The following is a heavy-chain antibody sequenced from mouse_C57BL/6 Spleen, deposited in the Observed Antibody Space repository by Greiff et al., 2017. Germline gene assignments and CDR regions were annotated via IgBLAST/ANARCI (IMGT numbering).Heavy chain of an antibody. J-gene: IGHJ2*01. CDR1: GYTFTSYW. V-gene: IGHV1-64*01. D-gene: IGHD2-3*01. CDR2: IHPNSGST. Sequence: VQLQQPGAELVKPGASVKLSCKASGYTFTSYWMHWVNQRPGQGLEWIGMIHPNSGSTNYNEKFKSKATLTVDKSSSTAYMQLSRLTSEDSAVYYSARSIYDGYYGWGQGTTLTVSS. CDR3: ARSIYDGYYG.